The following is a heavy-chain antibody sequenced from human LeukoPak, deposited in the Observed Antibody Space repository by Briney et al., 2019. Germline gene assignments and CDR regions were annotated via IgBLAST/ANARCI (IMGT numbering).Heavy chain of an antibody. Sequence: ASVKVSFKASGYTFTGYFMHWVRQAPGQGLEWMGWINPNSGGTNYAQKFQGRVTMNRDTSISTAYMQLSRPRSDDTAVYYCAKSWYYYGSGSDYWGQGTLVTVSS. CDR2: INPNSGGT. CDR3: AKSWYYYGSGSDY. V-gene: IGHV1-2*02. J-gene: IGHJ4*02. CDR1: GYTFTGYF. D-gene: IGHD3-10*01.